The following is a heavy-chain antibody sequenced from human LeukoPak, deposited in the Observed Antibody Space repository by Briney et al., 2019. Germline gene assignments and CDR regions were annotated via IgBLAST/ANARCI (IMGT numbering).Heavy chain of an antibody. Sequence: SVKVSCKASGGTFSRHTISWVRQSPGQGLEWMGGITPMFGTSNYAQKFRGRVTITADESTSTAYVGLSSLRSEDTAVYYCARDSSEFRSLLFHWGQGTLVTVSS. CDR2: ITPMFGTS. V-gene: IGHV1-69*13. J-gene: IGHJ1*01. D-gene: IGHD1-14*01. CDR3: ARDSSEFRSLLFH. CDR1: GGTFSRHT.